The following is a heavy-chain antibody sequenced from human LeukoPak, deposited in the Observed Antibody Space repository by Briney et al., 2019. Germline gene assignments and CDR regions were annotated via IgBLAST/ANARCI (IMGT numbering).Heavy chain of an antibody. CDR1: GYTFTGYG. CDR3: ARGPATMIGLRAFDI. J-gene: IGHJ3*02. D-gene: IGHD5-12*01. CDR2: ISAYNGNT. Sequence: ASVKVSCKASGYTFTGYGISWARQAPGQGLEWMGWISAYNGNTNYAQKLQGRVTMTTDTSTSTAYMELRSLRSDNTAVYYCARGPATMIGLRAFDIWGQGTMVTVSS. V-gene: IGHV1-18*01.